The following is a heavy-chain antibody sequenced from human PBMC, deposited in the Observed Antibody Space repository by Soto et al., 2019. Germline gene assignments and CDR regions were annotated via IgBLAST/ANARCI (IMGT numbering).Heavy chain of an antibody. CDR3: ATSTITFGGVIVMDYFDY. V-gene: IGHV1-24*01. CDR2: FDPEDGET. D-gene: IGHD3-16*02. CDR1: GYTLTELS. Sequence: QVQLVQSGAEVKKPGASVKVSCKVSGYTLTELSMHWVRQAPGKGLEWMGGFDPEDGETIYAQKFQGRVTMTEDTSTDTAYMELSSLRSEDTAVYYCATSTITFGGVIVMDYFDYWGQGTLVTVSS. J-gene: IGHJ4*02.